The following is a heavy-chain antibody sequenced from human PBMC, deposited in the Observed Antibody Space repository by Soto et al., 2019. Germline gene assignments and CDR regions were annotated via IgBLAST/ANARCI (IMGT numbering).Heavy chain of an antibody. J-gene: IGHJ4*02. D-gene: IGHD2-15*01. CDR3: AKAHCSGGSCYSTYYFEY. V-gene: IGHV3-23*01. Sequence: GGSLRLSCAASGFTFSNYEMRWVRQAPGKGLEWVSAISGSGGSTYYADSVKGRFTISRDNSKNTLYLQMNSLRAEDTAVYYCAKAHCSGGSCYSTYYFEYWGQGTLVTVSS. CDR2: ISGSGGST. CDR1: GFTFSNYE.